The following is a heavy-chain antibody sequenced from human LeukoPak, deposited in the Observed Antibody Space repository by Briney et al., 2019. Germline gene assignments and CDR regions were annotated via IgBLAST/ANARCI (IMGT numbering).Heavy chain of an antibody. J-gene: IGHJ3*02. CDR3: ARITDRTIFGEIMHGFDI. D-gene: IGHD3-3*01. Sequence: PSETLSLTCTVSGGSISSSSYYWGWIHQPPGKGLEWIGSIYYSGSTYYNPSLKSRVTISVDTSKNQFSLKLSSVTAADTAVYYCARITDRTIFGEIMHGFDIWGQGTPVTVSS. CDR1: GGSISSSSYY. CDR2: IYYSGST. V-gene: IGHV4-39*01.